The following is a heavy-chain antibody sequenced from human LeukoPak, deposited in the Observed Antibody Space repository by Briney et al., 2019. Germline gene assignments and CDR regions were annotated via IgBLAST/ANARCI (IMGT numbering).Heavy chain of an antibody. Sequence: GGSLRLSCAASGFTFSTYWMSWVRQAPGKGLEWVANIKEDGSEKYYVDSVKGRFTISRDNAKNSLYLQMNSLRAEDTAVYYCAREPGGGRGYGYGYLDFWGQGTLVTVSS. CDR1: GFTFSTYW. CDR2: IKEDGSEK. V-gene: IGHV3-7*01. J-gene: IGHJ4*02. D-gene: IGHD5-18*01. CDR3: AREPGGGRGYGYGYLDF.